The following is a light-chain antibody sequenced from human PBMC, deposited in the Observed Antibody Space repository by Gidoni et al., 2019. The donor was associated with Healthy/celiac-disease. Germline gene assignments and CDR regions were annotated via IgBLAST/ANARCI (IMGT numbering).Light chain of an antibody. V-gene: IGKV3-11*01. CDR1: QSVSSY. Sequence: IVLTQPPATLSSSPGERATLSCRASQSVSSYLAWYQQKPGQAPRLLIYDASNRATGIPARFSGSGSGTDFTLTISSLEPEDFAVYYCQQRSNWPPITFGQGTRLEIK. CDR3: QQRSNWPPIT. CDR2: DAS. J-gene: IGKJ5*01.